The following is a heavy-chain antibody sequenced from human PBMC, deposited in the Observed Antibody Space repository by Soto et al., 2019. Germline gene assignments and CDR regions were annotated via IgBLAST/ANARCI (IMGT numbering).Heavy chain of an antibody. D-gene: IGHD2-2*01. CDR2: IIPIFGTA. CDR3: AKDGGPAYCNSPGCSAEHFDY. CDR1: GGTFSSYA. J-gene: IGHJ4*02. Sequence: EASVKVSCKASGGTFSSYAISWVRQAPGQGLEWMGGIIPIFGTANYAQKFQGRVTITADESTSTAYMELSSLRHEDTAVYYCAKDGGPAYCNSPGCSAEHFDYWGRGTQVTVSS. V-gene: IGHV1-69*13.